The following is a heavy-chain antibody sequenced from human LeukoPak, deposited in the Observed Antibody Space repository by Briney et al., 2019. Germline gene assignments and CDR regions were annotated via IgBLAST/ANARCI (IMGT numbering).Heavy chain of an antibody. J-gene: IGHJ4*02. V-gene: IGHV3-7*01. Sequence: GGSLRLSCAASGFTFSSYWMSWVRQAPGKGLEWVANIKQDGSEKYYVDSVKGRFTISRDNSKNTLYLQMNSLRAEDTAVYYCARDSRDVASHPSPMVYWGQGTLVTVSS. CDR2: IKQDGSEK. CDR1: GFTFSSYW. CDR3: ARDSRDVASHPSPMVY. D-gene: IGHD2-8*01.